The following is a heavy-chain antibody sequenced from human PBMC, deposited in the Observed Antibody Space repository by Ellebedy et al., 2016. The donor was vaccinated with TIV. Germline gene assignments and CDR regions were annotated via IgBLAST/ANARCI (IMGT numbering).Heavy chain of an antibody. CDR1: GGSFSASY. V-gene: IGHV4-34*01. D-gene: IGHD3-22*01. CDR2: INHGGST. CDR3: ALFYSVSTNYYDGAFDV. Sequence: MPSETLSLTCSVSGGSFSASYWTWIRQPPGKGLEWIGEINHGGSTDYTPSLESRVTISVDTSKNLFSLKLTSVTAADTAVYYSALFYSVSTNYYDGAFDVWGQGTVVTVSS. J-gene: IGHJ3*01.